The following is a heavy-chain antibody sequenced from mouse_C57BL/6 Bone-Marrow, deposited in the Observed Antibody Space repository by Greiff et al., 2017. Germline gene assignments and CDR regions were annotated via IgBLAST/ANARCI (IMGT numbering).Heavy chain of an antibody. CDR2: INPSTGGT. Sequence: VQLQQSGPELVKPGASVKISCKASGYSFTGYYMNWVKQSPEKSLEWIGEINPSTGGTTYNQKFKAKATLTVDKSSSTAYMQLKSLTSEDSAVYYCARGGPENSNYYAMDYWGQGTSGTVSS. V-gene: IGHV1-42*01. J-gene: IGHJ4*01. CDR1: GYSFTGYY. CDR3: ARGGPENSNYYAMDY. D-gene: IGHD2-5*01.